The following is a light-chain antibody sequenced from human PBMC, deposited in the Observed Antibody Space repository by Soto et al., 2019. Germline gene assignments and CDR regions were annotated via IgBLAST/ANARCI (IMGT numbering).Light chain of an antibody. CDR2: GAS. Sequence: EIVLTQYPGTLSLSPGERATLSCRASQRVSSGYLAWYQQKPGQAPRLLIYGASNRATDIPDRFSGRGSGTDFTLTISRLEPEDFAVYYCQQYGSSPPSSTFGQGTRLEI. J-gene: IGKJ5*01. CDR1: QRVSSGY. CDR3: QQYGSSPPSST. V-gene: IGKV3-20*01.